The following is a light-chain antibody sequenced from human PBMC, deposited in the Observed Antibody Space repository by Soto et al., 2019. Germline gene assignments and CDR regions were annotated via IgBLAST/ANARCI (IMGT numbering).Light chain of an antibody. CDR3: QQYGDPLT. CDR2: GAS. V-gene: IGKV3-20*01. CDR1: QSVSSRY. J-gene: IGKJ4*01. Sequence: EIVLTQSPGTLSLSPGERATLYCRASQSVSSRYLAWYQQKPGQAPRLLIYGASSRASGIPDRFSGSGSGTDFTLSISRLEPEDFAVYYCQQYGDPLTFGGGTKVEIK.